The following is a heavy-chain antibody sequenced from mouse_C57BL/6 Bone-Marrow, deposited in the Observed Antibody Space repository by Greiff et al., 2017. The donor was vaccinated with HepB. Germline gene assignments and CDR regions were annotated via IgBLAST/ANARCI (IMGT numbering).Heavy chain of an antibody. D-gene: IGHD2-5*01. CDR3: VRCYSNYWYFDV. CDR2: IRSKSNNYAT. CDR1: GFSFNTYA. V-gene: IGHV10-1*01. Sequence: EVKVEESGGGLVQPKGSLKLSCAASGFSFNTYAMNWVRQAPGKGLEWVARIRSKSNNYATYYADSVKDRFTISRDDSESMLYLQMNNLKTEDTAMYYCVRCYSNYWYFDVWGTGTTVTVSS. J-gene: IGHJ1*03.